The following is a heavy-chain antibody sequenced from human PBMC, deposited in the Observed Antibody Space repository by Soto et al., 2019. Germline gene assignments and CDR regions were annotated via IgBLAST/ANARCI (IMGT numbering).Heavy chain of an antibody. D-gene: IGHD1-1*01. V-gene: IGHV3-30*03. CDR1: GFTFNRYG. CDR3: ATGRSTRFDR. J-gene: IGHJ5*02. Sequence: FLRLSCVASGFTFNRYGMHWVRQAPGKGLEWVAEISFDGTAKYYAESVKGRFTVSRDNGNNTLHLEMNSLGAKDTAVYFCATGRSTRFDRWGQGTLVTVSS. CDR2: ISFDGTAK.